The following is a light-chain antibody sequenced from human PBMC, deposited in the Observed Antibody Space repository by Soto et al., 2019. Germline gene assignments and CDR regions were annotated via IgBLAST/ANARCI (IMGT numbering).Light chain of an antibody. CDR2: GAS. V-gene: IGKV3-15*01. J-gene: IGKJ1*01. CDR1: QSVSTT. Sequence: EIVMTQSPATLSVSPGERATLSCRASQSVSTTVAWYQQKPGQAPRLLIYGASTRATGIPARFSGSGSGTEFTLTISSLQSEDFAVYYCQQYNDWPTPFGQGTKVEGK. CDR3: QQYNDWPTP.